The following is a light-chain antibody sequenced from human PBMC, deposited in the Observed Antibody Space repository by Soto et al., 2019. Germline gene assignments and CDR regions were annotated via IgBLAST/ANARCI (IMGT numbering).Light chain of an antibody. CDR1: QSVSRSY. Sequence: EIVLTQSPGTLSLSPGERATLSCRASQSVSRSYLAWYQQKPGQAPRLLIYGASSRATGIPDRFSGSGSGTDFTLTISRLEPEDFAVYYCQQYGSLPWTFGQGTKVEIK. J-gene: IGKJ1*01. CDR3: QQYGSLPWT. CDR2: GAS. V-gene: IGKV3-20*01.